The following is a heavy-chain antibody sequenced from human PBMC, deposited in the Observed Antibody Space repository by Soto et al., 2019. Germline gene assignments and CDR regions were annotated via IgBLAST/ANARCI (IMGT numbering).Heavy chain of an antibody. CDR2: IYHSGST. J-gene: IGHJ4*02. D-gene: IGHD6-13*01. CDR1: GGSISSSNW. CDR3: ARAAMGGSSSPFDY. Sequence: SETLSLTCAVSGGSISSSNWWSWVRQPPGKGLEWIGEIYHSGSTNYNPSLKSRVTISVDKSKNQFSLKLSSVTAADTDVYYCARAAMGGSSSPFDYWGQGTLATVS. V-gene: IGHV4-4*02.